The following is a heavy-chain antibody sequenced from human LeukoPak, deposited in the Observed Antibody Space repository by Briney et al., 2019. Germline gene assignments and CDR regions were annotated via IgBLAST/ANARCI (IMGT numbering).Heavy chain of an antibody. Sequence: SVKVSCKASGGTFSSYAISWVRQAPGQGLEWMGGIIPIFGTANYAQKFQGRVTITADKSTSTAYMELSRLRSDDTAVYYCARGPHWDPHFDYWGQGTLVTVSS. D-gene: IGHD7-27*01. CDR3: ARGPHWDPHFDY. J-gene: IGHJ4*02. CDR1: GGTFSSYA. V-gene: IGHV1-69*06. CDR2: IIPIFGTA.